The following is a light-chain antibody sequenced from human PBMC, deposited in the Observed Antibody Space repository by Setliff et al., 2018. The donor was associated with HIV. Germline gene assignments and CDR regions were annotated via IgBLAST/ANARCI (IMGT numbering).Light chain of an antibody. J-gene: IGLJ1*01. Sequence: SALTQPASVSGSPGQSITISCSGTRSDVGAYNYVSWYQQYPGKAPKLVIYEVNNRPSGVSNRFSGSKSGNTASLTISGLQAEDEADYFCSSYRGGSTLFVLGPGTKVTVL. CDR2: EVN. V-gene: IGLV2-14*03. CDR1: RSDVGAYNY. CDR3: SSYRGGSTLFV.